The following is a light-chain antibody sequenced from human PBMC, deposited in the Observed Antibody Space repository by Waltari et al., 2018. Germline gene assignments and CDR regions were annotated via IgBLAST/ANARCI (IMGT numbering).Light chain of an antibody. J-gene: IGLJ2*01. CDR3: QSYDSTTVV. CDR2: ADD. CDR1: NGYIATNY. V-gene: IGLV6-57*02. Sequence: NFILTQPHSVSESPGKTVTISCTGSNGYIATNYVQWYQQRPGSAPTTVIYADDQRPSGVPDRFSGSIDSSSNSASLTISGLTTEDEADYYCQSYDSTTVVFGGGTKLTVL.